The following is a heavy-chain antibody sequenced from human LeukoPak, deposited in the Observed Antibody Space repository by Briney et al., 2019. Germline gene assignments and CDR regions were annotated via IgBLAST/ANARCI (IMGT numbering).Heavy chain of an antibody. CDR3: AKEEFVVVLSAPNY. Sequence: GGSLRLSCAASGFTFSSHGMHWVRQAPGKGLEWVAFISYDGSNKDHADSVRGRFTISRDNSKNTLYLQMNSLRAEDTAVYLCAKEEFVVVLSAPNYWGQGTLVTVSA. V-gene: IGHV3-30*18. J-gene: IGHJ4*02. D-gene: IGHD2-15*01. CDR2: ISYDGSNK. CDR1: GFTFSSHG.